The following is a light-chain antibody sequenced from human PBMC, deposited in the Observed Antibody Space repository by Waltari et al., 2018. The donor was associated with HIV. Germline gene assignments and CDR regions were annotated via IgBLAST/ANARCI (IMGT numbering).Light chain of an antibody. J-gene: IGLJ3*02. Sequence: QSVLTQPPSVSGTPGQRVNITCSGSSSNIGSNSVYWYQHLPGTAPTLLIDSYKERPSGVPDRFSASKSGTSASLAISGLQSEDEADYHCAAWDDSLHWVFGGGTKLTVL. CDR3: AAWDDSLHWV. CDR2: SYK. CDR1: SSNIGSNS. V-gene: IGLV1-44*01.